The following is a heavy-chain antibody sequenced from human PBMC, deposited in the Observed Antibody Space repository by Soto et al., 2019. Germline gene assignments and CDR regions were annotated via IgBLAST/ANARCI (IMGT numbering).Heavy chain of an antibody. CDR1: GYTFTDNY. Sequence: ASVKVSCKASGYTFTDNYIHWVRQAPGHGLEGMGWINPNTGGTNYAQKFQGRVTVTRDTSITAAYMELSRLRSDDTAVYYCARDFSSSADGFDNWGQGTPVTVAS. J-gene: IGHJ4*02. CDR2: INPNTGGT. CDR3: ARDFSSSADGFDN. D-gene: IGHD6-6*01. V-gene: IGHV1-2*02.